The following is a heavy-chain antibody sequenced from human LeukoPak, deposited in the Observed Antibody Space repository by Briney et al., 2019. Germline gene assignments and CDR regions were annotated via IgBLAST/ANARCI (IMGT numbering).Heavy chain of an antibody. CDR3: AKDELGEKNGMDV. CDR2: ISYDGNKK. J-gene: IGHJ6*04. CDR1: GFMFSSPG. V-gene: IGHV3-30*18. Sequence: GGSLRLSCAASGFMFSSPGMHWVRQAPGKGLEWVAVISYDGNKKYYADSVKGRFTISRDNPKNTLYLQMNSLRAEDTAVYYCAKDELGEKNGMDVWGKGTTVTVSS. D-gene: IGHD3-10*01.